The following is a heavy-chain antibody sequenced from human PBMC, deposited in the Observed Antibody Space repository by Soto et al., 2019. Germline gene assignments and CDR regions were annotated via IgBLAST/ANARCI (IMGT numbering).Heavy chain of an antibody. CDR2: ISGKNGNT. CDR3: ARVSSSIVVVPDYGMDV. J-gene: IGHJ6*02. Sequence: QVQLVQSGVEVKKPGASVKVSCKASGYTFISHGISWVRQAPGQGLEWMGWISGKNGNTHYAQKLQGRVTLTTATSTRTAYLELRSLRSDDTAVYYCARVSSSIVVVPDYGMDVWGQGTTVTVSS. CDR1: GYTFISHG. V-gene: IGHV1-18*04. D-gene: IGHD2-15*01.